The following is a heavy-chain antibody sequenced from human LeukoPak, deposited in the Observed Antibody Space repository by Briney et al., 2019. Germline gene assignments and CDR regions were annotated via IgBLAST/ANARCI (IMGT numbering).Heavy chain of an antibody. CDR3: ARDSKWELRGNWFDP. CDR1: GFTFSSYS. Sequence: GGSLRLSCAASGFTFSSYSMNWVRQAPGKGLEWVSYISSSSSTIYYADSVKGRFTISRDNAKNSLYLQMNSLRAEDTAVYYCARDSKWELRGNWFDPWGQGTLVTVSS. J-gene: IGHJ5*02. CDR2: ISSSSSTI. D-gene: IGHD1-26*01. V-gene: IGHV3-48*04.